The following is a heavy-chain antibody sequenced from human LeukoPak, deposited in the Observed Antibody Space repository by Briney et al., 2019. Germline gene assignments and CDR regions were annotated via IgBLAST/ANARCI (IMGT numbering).Heavy chain of an antibody. V-gene: IGHV1-8*03. CDR3: ARGGVKRYYDSSGYYSFDY. D-gene: IGHD3-22*01. Sequence: ASVKVSCKASGYTLTSYDINWVRQATGQGLEWMGWMNPNSGNTGYAQKFQGRVTITRNTSISTAYMELSSLRSEDTAVYYCARGGVKRYYDSSGYYSFDYWGQGTLVTVSS. J-gene: IGHJ4*02. CDR1: GYTLTSYD. CDR2: MNPNSGNT.